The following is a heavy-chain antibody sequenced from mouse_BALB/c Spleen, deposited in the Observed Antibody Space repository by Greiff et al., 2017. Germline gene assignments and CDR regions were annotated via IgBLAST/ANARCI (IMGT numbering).Heavy chain of an antibody. J-gene: IGHJ4*01. CDR1: GFSLTSYG. CDR3: ATRGGVRRTMDY. V-gene: IGHV2-2*02. Sequence: VQLVESGPGLVQPSQCLSITCTVSGFSLTSYGVHWVRQSPGKGLEWMGVIWSGGSTDNNAAFISRLSISKDNSKSQVFFKMNSLQANDTAIYYCATRGGVRRTMDYWGQGTSVTVSS. D-gene: IGHD2-14*01. CDR2: IWSGGST.